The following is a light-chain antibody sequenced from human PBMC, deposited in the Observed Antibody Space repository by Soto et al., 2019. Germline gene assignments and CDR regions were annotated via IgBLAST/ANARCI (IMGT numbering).Light chain of an antibody. V-gene: IGKV1-5*01. CDR2: DAS. CDR1: QTIGNW. J-gene: IGKJ2*01. CDR3: QQYDSYSYT. Sequence: IQMTQSPSTLSASVGARVTITCRASQTIGNWLAWYQQKTGKAPKLLIYDASSLERGVPSRFSGSRSGTEFTLTISSLQPDDFATYYCQQYDSYSYTFGQGTKLEIK.